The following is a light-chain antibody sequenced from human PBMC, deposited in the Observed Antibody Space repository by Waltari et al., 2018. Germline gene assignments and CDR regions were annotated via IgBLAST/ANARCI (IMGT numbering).Light chain of an antibody. V-gene: IGLV2-14*03. Sequence: QSALTQPASVSGSPGQSITISCTGTSSAVGRYNSVPWYQQHPGKAPKLLIYDVINRPSGVPSRFSGSKSGNTASLTISGLQAADEAHYYCNSYASNSNGLFGGGTKLTIL. CDR1: SSAVGRYNS. CDR2: DVI. CDR3: NSYASNSNGL. J-gene: IGLJ2*01.